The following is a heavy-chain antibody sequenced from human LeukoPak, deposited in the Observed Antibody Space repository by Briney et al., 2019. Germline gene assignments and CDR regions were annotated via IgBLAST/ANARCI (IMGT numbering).Heavy chain of an antibody. CDR1: GYTLTELS. J-gene: IGHJ5*02. CDR2: FYPEDGET. CDR3: ATEGRYGGNSRWFDP. D-gene: IGHD4-23*01. V-gene: IGHV1-24*01. Sequence: ASVKASCKVSGYTLTELSMHWVRQAPGKGLEWMGGFYPEDGETIYAQKFQGRVTMTEDTSTDTAYMELSSPRPEDTAVYYCATEGRYGGNSRWFDPWGQGTLVTVPS.